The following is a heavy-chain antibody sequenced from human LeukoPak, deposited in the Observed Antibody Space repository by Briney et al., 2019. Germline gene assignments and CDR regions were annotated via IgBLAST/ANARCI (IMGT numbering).Heavy chain of an antibody. Sequence: SETLSLTCTVSGDSFSTYYWSWIRQPAGKGLEWIGRIYTSGSTNYNPSLKSRVTISVDTSKNQFSLKLSSVTAADTAVYYCARGFASAAGRGFDYWGQGTLVTVSS. CDR2: IYTSGST. J-gene: IGHJ4*02. CDR3: ARGFASAAGRGFDY. D-gene: IGHD6-13*01. V-gene: IGHV4-4*07. CDR1: GDSFSTYY.